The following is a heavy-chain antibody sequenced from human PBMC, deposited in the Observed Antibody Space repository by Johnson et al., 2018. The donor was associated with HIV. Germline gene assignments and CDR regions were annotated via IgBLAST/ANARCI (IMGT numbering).Heavy chain of an antibody. Sequence: VQLVESGGGLVQPGGSLRLSCAASGFTFSSYWMSWVRQAPGKGLEWVANIKQDGSKKYYVGSVRGRFTISRDNANSYLILQRNSLRAEDTAVYYCARPYGDYVYGAFDVWGPGTMVTVSS. V-gene: IGHV3-7*01. CDR3: ARPYGDYVYGAFDV. CDR1: GFTFSSYW. J-gene: IGHJ3*01. CDR2: IKQDGSKK. D-gene: IGHD4-17*01.